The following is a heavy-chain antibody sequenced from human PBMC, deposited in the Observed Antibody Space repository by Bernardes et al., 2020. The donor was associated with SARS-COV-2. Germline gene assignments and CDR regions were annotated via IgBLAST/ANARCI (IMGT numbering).Heavy chain of an antibody. D-gene: IGHD3-16*01. V-gene: IGHV1-69*04. J-gene: IGHJ4*02. CDR2: IIPILGIA. CDR1: GGTFSSYA. Sequence: SVKVSCKASGGTFSSYAISWVRQAPGQGLEWMGRIIPILGIANYAQKFQGRVTITADKSTSTAYMELSSLRSEDTAVYYCARDNYDYVWGSYDQFDYWGQGTLVTVSS. CDR3: ARDNYDYVWGSYDQFDY.